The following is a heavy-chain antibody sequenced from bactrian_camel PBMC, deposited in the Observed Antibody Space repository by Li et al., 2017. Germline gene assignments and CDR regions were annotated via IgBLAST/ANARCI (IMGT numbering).Heavy chain of an antibody. CDR2: IDSDGTT. CDR3: AALVSGYCPSWASGYAY. CDR1: GYTACSED. Sequence: HVQLVESGGGSVQAGGSLRLSCEASGYTACSEDMSWYRQAPGKEREFVAGIDSDGTTRYSDPVKGRFTLSKDNAKNTLYLQMNNLKPEDTAMYSCAALVSGYCPSWASGYAYWGRGTQVTVS. D-gene: IGHD1*01. J-gene: IGHJ4*01. V-gene: IGHV3S55*01.